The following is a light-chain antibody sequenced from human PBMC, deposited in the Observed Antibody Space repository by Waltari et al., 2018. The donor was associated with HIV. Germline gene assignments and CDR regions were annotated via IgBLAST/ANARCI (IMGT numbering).Light chain of an antibody. Sequence: QSVLTQPPSASGTPGQRVTISCSGSRSNLGSNTVIWYQPLPRTAPKLLIYRNNQRPSGVPDRFSGSKSGTSASLAIRGLQSEDEADYYCAAWDDSLNGVVFGGGTKLTVL. CDR3: AAWDDSLNGVV. V-gene: IGLV1-44*01. CDR1: RSNLGSNT. CDR2: RNN. J-gene: IGLJ2*01.